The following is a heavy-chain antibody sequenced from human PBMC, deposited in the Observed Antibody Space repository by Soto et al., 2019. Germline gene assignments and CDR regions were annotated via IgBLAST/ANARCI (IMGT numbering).Heavy chain of an antibody. CDR3: ARDNGYSYGYNLDH. D-gene: IGHD5-18*01. Sequence: TLSLTCPVSGGSISSGVYYWSLIRQHPGKGLEWIGYIYYSGSTYYNPSLKSRVTISVDTSKNQFSLKLTSVTAADTAVYYCARDNGYSYGYNLDHWGQGTLVTVS. CDR2: IYYSGST. V-gene: IGHV4-31*03. J-gene: IGHJ4*02. CDR1: GGSISSGVYY.